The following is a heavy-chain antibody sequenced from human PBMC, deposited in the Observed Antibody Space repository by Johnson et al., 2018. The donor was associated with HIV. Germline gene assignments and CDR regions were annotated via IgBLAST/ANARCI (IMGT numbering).Heavy chain of an antibody. D-gene: IGHD7-27*01. V-gene: IGHV3-15*01. CDR3: ARETGDDAFDI. CDR2: IKSETDGGTT. CDR1: GFTFSNAW. J-gene: IGHJ3*02. Sequence: VQLVESGGGLVKPGGSLRLSCAASGFTFSNAWLSWVRQAAGEGLEWVGRIKSETDGGTTDYAAPVKGRFTISRDDSKNTLYLQMNSLRAEDTAVYYCARETGDDAFDIWGQGTMVTVSS.